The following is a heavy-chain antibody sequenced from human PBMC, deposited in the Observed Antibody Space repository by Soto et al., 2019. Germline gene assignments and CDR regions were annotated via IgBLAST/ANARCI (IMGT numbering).Heavy chain of an antibody. CDR1: GDSITNSNW. CDR2: ISHIGTT. V-gene: IGHV4-4*02. D-gene: IGHD1-26*01. CDR3: ARHIVGSTKSIDS. J-gene: IGHJ4*02. Sequence: SETLSLTCGVSGDSITNSNWWIWVRQPPGRGLDWIGQISHIGTTQYNSSLKSRVTISVDKSENQFSLKLTSVTAADTAVYYCARHIVGSTKSIDSWGQGTLVTVSS.